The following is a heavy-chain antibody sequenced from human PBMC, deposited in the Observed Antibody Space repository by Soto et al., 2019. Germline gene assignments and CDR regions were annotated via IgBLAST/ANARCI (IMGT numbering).Heavy chain of an antibody. CDR3: AKEVDDTIIVDGTYFDY. D-gene: IGHD3-22*01. CDR1: GFTFSSYA. J-gene: IGHJ4*02. CDR2: ISGSGGST. Sequence: EVQLLESGGGLVQPGGSLRLSCAASGFTFSSYAMSWVRQAPGKGLEWVSAISGSGGSTYYADSVNGRFTISRDNSKNTLYLQMNSLRADDTAVYYCAKEVDDTIIVDGTYFDYWGQGTLVTVSS. V-gene: IGHV3-23*01.